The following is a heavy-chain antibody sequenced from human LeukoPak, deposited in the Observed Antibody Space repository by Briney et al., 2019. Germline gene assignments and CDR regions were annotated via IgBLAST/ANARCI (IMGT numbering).Heavy chain of an antibody. CDR2: IYTSGST. CDR1: GGSISSCY. Sequence: SETLSLTCTVSGGSISSCYWSWIRQPAGKGLEWIGRIYTSGSTNYNPSLKSRVTMSVDTSKNQFSLKLSSVTAADTAVYYCAISREYSSSSGVLYFDYWGQGTLVTVSS. J-gene: IGHJ4*02. V-gene: IGHV4-4*07. CDR3: AISREYSSSSGVLYFDY. D-gene: IGHD6-6*01.